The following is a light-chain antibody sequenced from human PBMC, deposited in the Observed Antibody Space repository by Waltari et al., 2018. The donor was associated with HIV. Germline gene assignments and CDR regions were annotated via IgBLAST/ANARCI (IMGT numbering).Light chain of an antibody. CDR3: AAWDDSLSGYV. Sequence: SVLTQPPSASGTPGQRVTISCSGSSSSIGSNSVYWYQQLPGTAPKLLIYRNNQRPSGVPDRFSGSKSGTSASLAISGLRSEDEADYYCAAWDDSLSGYVFGTGTKVTVL. V-gene: IGLV1-47*01. CDR2: RNN. J-gene: IGLJ1*01. CDR1: SSSIGSNS.